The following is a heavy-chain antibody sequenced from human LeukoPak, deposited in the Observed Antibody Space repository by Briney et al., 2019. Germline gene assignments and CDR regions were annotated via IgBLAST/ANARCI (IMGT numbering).Heavy chain of an antibody. D-gene: IGHD2-2*01. Sequence: PSETLSLTCTVSGGSITSISYYWGWIRQSPGIGLEWIGSIYYNGDTYYNPSLKSRLNISVDTSKNQFSLRLSAVTAADTAVYYCARVYCSSDSCYFYYYYYYMDVWGKGTTVTVSS. CDR3: ARVYCSSDSCYFYYYYYYMDV. CDR1: GGSITSISYY. J-gene: IGHJ6*03. CDR2: IYYNGDT. V-gene: IGHV4-39*01.